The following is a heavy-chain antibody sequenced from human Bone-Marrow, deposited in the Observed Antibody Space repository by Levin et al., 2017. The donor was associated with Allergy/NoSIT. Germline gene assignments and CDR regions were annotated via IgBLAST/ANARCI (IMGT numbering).Heavy chain of an antibody. D-gene: IGHD1-26*01. J-gene: IGHJ4*02. Sequence: GGSLRLSCAASGFTFSAYGMHWVRQAPGRGLEWVAVISYDESHKYYADSVKGRFTISRDNSKNTRYLQMNSLRAEDPAVYYCTRDRGEWGQFYFDYWGQGTLVTVSS. CDR1: GFTFSAYG. CDR3: TRDRGEWGQFYFDY. CDR2: ISYDESHK. V-gene: IGHV3-33*05.